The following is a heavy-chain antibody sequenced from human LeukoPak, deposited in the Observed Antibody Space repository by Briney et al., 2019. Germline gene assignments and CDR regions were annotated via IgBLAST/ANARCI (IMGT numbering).Heavy chain of an antibody. CDR3: ARDLERSTFDY. Sequence: GRSLRLSCAASGFTFSSYGMHWVRQAPGKGLEWVAVRSYDGSNKYYADSVKGRFTISRDNSKNTLYLQMNSLRAEDTAVYYCARDLERSTFDYWGQGTLVTVSS. CDR1: GFTFSSYG. CDR2: RSYDGSNK. J-gene: IGHJ4*02. V-gene: IGHV3-30*03.